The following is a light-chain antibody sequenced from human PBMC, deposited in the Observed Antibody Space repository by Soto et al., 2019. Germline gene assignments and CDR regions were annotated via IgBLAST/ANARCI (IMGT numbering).Light chain of an antibody. J-gene: IGKJ2*01. V-gene: IGKV1-39*01. CDR1: QSSSSY. CDR3: QQYKDYVYT. CDR2: AAS. Sequence: DIQMTQSPSSLPASVGDRVTITCRASQSSSSYLNWYQQKPGKAPKLLIYAASSLQRGVPSRFSGSGSATEFTLTISGLQPDDFATYYCQQYKDYVYTFGQGTKV.